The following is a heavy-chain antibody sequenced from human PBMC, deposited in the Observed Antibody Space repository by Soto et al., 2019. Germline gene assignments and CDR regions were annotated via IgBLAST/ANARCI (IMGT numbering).Heavy chain of an antibody. D-gene: IGHD5-12*01. CDR1: GFTFRDYA. J-gene: IGHJ3*02. V-gene: IGHV3-23*01. CDR3: AKDEVDIVATINPGDAFDI. CDR2: ISGSGDST. Sequence: GGSLGLSCAASGFTFRDYAMTWVRQAPGKGLNWVSAISGSGDSTYYADSVQGRFTISRDNSKNTLYLQMNSLRAEDTAVYYCAKDEVDIVATINPGDAFDIWGQGTMVTVSS.